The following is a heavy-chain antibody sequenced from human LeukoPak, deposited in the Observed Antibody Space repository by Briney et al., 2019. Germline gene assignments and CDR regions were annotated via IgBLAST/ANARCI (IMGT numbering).Heavy chain of an antibody. V-gene: IGHV3-11*04. CDR3: AGDRSGGTYYSDY. CDR1: GFTFSDYY. D-gene: IGHD2-8*02. Sequence: PGGSLRLSCAASGFTFSDYYMSWIRQAPGKGLEWLSYISNSGTTIYYADSVKGRFTISRDNTKNSLYLQVNNLRAEDTAVYYCAGDRSGGTYYSDYWGQGTLVTVSS. CDR2: ISNSGTTI. J-gene: IGHJ4*02.